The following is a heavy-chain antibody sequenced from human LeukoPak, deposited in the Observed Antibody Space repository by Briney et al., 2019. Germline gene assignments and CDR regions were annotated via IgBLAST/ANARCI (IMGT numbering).Heavy chain of an antibody. J-gene: IGHJ6*02. CDR3: GRAMHV. CDR1: GFTFSSHW. Sequence: GSLRFSCAASGFTFSSHWMHWVRQTPGKGLVWVSRINTDESKINHADSVKGRFTISSDIAKNMLYLQMNSLRAEDTAVYYCGRAMHVWGQGTTVTVSS. CDR2: INTDESKI. V-gene: IGHV3-74*01.